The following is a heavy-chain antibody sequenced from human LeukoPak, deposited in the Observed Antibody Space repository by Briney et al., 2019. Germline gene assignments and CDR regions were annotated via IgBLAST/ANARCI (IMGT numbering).Heavy chain of an antibody. CDR1: GFTFSSYA. CDR2: ISYDGSNK. D-gene: IGHD5-18*01. V-gene: IGHV3-30*04. Sequence: GGSLRLSCAASGFTFSSYAMHWVRQAPGKGLEGVAVISYDGSNKYYADSVKGRFTISRDNAKNSLYLQINSLRAEDTAVYYCARDLLRGDSYGYGYWGQGTLVTVSS. CDR3: ARDLLRGDSYGYGY. J-gene: IGHJ4*02.